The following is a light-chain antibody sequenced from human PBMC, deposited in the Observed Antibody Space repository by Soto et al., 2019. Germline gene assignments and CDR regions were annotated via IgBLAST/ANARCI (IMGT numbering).Light chain of an antibody. CDR3: QHYGNSLWT. CDR1: QIVRSTY. CDR2: DAS. Sequence: VLTQSPGTLSLSPGESATLSCRASQIVRSTYLAWYQQKPGQAPMLLIYDASSRATDIPDRFSGSGSGTEFTLTISGLEPEDFAVYYCQHYGNSLWTFGQGTRWIS. J-gene: IGKJ1*01. V-gene: IGKV3-20*01.